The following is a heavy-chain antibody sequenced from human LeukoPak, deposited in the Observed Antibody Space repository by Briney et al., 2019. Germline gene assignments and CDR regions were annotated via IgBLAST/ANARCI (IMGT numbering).Heavy chain of an antibody. CDR1: GFTFNSYA. CDR3: AKISGSGSSHSDY. V-gene: IGHV3-23*01. J-gene: IGHJ4*02. D-gene: IGHD3-10*01. Sequence: PGGSLRLSCAASGFTFNSYAMSWVRQAPGKGLEWVSVISPGGGTTNYADSVRGRFTISRDNSKNTLYLLMNSLRGDDTALYYCAKISGSGSSHSDYWGQGTLVTVSS. CDR2: ISPGGGTT.